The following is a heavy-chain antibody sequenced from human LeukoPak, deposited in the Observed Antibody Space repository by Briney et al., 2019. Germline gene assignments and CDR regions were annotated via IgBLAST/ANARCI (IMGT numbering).Heavy chain of an antibody. D-gene: IGHD5-12*01. CDR2: INPTSGGT. CDR1: GYTFTGYY. J-gene: IGHJ6*03. CDR3: ARAEVATIAMSLYYYYYMDV. Sequence: ASVKVSCKASGYTFTGYYMHWVRQAPGQGLEWMGWINPTSGGTNYAQTFQGRVTMTRDTSISTAYMELSRLRSDDTAVYYCARAEVATIAMSLYYYYYMDVWGKGTTVTISS. V-gene: IGHV1-2*02.